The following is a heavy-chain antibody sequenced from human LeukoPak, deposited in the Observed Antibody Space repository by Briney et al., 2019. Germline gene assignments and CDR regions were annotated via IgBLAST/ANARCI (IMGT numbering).Heavy chain of an antibody. Sequence: RASVKVSCXASGYTFTVYYMHWVRQAPGQGLEWMEWINPNSGGTNYAQKFQGRVTMTRDTSISTAYMELSRLRSDDTAVYYCARDPGGRAAAGTVIYYMDVWGKGTTVTVSS. J-gene: IGHJ6*03. D-gene: IGHD6-13*01. CDR1: GYTFTVYY. CDR2: INPNSGGT. CDR3: ARDPGGRAAAGTVIYYMDV. V-gene: IGHV1-2*02.